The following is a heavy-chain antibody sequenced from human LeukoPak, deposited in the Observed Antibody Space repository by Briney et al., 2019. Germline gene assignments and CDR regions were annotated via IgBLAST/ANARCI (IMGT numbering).Heavy chain of an antibody. V-gene: IGHV4-59*01. Sequence: SETLSLTCTVSGGSMTNYYWSWIRQPPGKGLEWIGYIYYSGNTNYNPSLKSRVTISVDTSKNQFSLKLSSVTAADTAVYYCARGRTYYDSTGYYYWGRGTLVTVSS. CDR2: IYYSGNT. CDR1: GGSMTNYY. D-gene: IGHD3-22*01. J-gene: IGHJ4*02. CDR3: ARGRTYYDSTGYYY.